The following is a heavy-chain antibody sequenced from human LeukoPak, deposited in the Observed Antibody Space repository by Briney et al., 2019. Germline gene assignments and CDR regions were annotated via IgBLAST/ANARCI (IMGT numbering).Heavy chain of an antibody. V-gene: IGHV4-39*01. Sequence: SETLSLTCTVSGGSISSSSSYWGWIRQPPGKGLEWLGSIYSSGSTYYTPSLKSRVTTSVDTSKNQFSLKLSSVTAADTAVYYCARQVVGATPYYFDYWGQGTLVTVSS. CDR3: ARQVVGATPYYFDY. J-gene: IGHJ4*02. CDR1: GGSISSSSSY. CDR2: IYSSGST. D-gene: IGHD1-26*01.